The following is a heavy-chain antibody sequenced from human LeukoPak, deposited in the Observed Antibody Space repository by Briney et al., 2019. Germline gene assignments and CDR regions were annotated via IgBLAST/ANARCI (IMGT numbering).Heavy chain of an antibody. CDR3: AKDTAMVIPDLLDY. CDR2: IWYDGSNK. V-gene: IGHV3-33*06. Sequence: GGSLRLSCAASGFTFSSYGMHWVRQAPGKGLEWVAVIWYDGSNKYYADSVKGRFTISRDNSKNTLYLQMNSLRAEDTAVYYCAKDTAMVIPDLLDYWGQGTLVTVSS. CDR1: GFTFSSYG. J-gene: IGHJ4*02. D-gene: IGHD5-18*01.